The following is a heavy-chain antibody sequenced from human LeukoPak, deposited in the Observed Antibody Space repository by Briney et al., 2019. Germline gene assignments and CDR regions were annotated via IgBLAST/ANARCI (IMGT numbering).Heavy chain of an antibody. CDR3: ARLTMVRGVISMDV. J-gene: IGHJ6*02. Sequence: SQTLSLTCTVSGGSISSGGYYWSWIRQPPGKGLEWIGYIYHSGSTYYNPSLKSRVTISVDRSKNQFSLKLSSVTAADTAVYYCARLTMVRGVISMDVWGQGTTVTVSS. D-gene: IGHD3-10*01. V-gene: IGHV4-30-2*01. CDR2: IYHSGST. CDR1: GGSISSGGYY.